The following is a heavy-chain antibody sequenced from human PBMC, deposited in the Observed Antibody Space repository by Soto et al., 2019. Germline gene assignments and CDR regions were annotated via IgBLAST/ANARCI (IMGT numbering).Heavy chain of an antibody. D-gene: IGHD3-22*01. CDR3: ARDRSYYDSSGSYSPPY. CDR2: ISGSAATT. J-gene: IGHJ4*02. V-gene: IGHV3-23*01. CDR1: GFTFSSYA. Sequence: PGGSLRHSCAASGFTFSSYAMNWVRQAPGKGLEWVSAISGSAATTHFADSVKGRFTISRDNSKNTLYLQMNSLRAEDTAVYYCARDRSYYDSSGSYSPPYWGQGTLVTVSS.